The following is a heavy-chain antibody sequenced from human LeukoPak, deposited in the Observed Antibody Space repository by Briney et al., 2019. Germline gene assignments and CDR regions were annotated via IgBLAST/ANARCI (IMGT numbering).Heavy chain of an antibody. V-gene: IGHV4-39*01. Sequence: PSETLSLTCTVSGASINTTNFYWAWIRQPPGKGLESIENIHYTGRTYSNASLKSRVTISVDTSKNQFSLKLTSVSAADTAVYYCARQGSMTRGGYWLDPSGRGTLVIVSS. CDR2: IHYTGRT. J-gene: IGHJ5*02. D-gene: IGHD3-10*01. CDR3: ARQGSMTRGGYWLDP. CDR1: GASINTTNFY.